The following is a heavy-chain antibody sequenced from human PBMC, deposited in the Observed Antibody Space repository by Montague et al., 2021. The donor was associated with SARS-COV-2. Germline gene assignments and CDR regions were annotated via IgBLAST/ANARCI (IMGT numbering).Heavy chain of an antibody. CDR2: INHSANT. Sequence: SETLSLTCAVYGGSLSGYYWSWIRQPPEKGLEWIGEINHSANTNYNPSLKSPVTISIDTSKNQFSLKMTSVTAADTATYYCASGIYPSGSDYNRYYYGLNIWGPGTTVIVSS. V-gene: IGHV4-34*01. CDR1: GGSLSGYY. CDR3: ASGIYPSGSDYNRYYYGLNI. D-gene: IGHD3-10*01. J-gene: IGHJ6*02.